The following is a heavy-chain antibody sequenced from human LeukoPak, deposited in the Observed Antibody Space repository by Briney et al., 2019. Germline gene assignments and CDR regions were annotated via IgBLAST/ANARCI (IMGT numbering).Heavy chain of an antibody. CDR2: IYYSGST. V-gene: IGHV4-59*12. CDR3: ATLNADGFDI. Sequence: SETLSLTCTVSGGSISSYYWSWIRQPPGKGLEWIGYIYYSGSTNYNPSLKSRVTISVDTSKNQFSLKLSSVTAADTAVYYCATLNADGFDIWGQGTMVTVSS. CDR1: GGSISSYY. J-gene: IGHJ3*02. D-gene: IGHD1-1*01.